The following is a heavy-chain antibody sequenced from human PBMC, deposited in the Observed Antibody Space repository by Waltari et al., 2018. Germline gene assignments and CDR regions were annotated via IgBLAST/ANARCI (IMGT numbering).Heavy chain of an antibody. J-gene: IGHJ4*02. V-gene: IGHV4-38-2*01. Sequence: QVQLQESGPGLVKPSETLSLTCVVSGYSISSGFYWGWIRQPPGKGLGWIASIHHSGITHYNPSLQSRVIISVDTSKNQFSLKLNSVTATDTAVYYCGRLEGQLVEYWGQGTLVTVSS. CDR3: GRLEGQLVEY. CDR2: IHHSGIT. D-gene: IGHD6-6*01. CDR1: GYSISSGFY.